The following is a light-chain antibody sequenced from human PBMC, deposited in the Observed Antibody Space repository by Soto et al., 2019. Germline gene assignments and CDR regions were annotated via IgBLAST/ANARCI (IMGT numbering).Light chain of an antibody. V-gene: IGKV3-20*01. CDR2: CTS. CDR1: QTISSQY. Sequence: EIVLTQSPGTLSVSPGERATLSCRSSQTISSQYLAWYQQKHGQAPSLLIYCTSSRATGTPDRFSGSGSGTDFTLTISRLEPEDSAIYYCQQYGSWTFGQGTKVEIK. CDR3: QQYGSWT. J-gene: IGKJ1*01.